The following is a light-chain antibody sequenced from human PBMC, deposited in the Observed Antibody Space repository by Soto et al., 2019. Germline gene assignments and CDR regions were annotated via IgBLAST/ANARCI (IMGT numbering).Light chain of an antibody. V-gene: IGKV3-11*01. CDR2: SAS. CDR3: QQRSNWPT. J-gene: IGKJ2*01. CDR1: QSVSRY. Sequence: EIVLTQSPDTLSLSPGERATLSCRASQSVSRYLAWYQHKPGQAPRLLIYSASNRAAGVPARFSGSGSGTDFTLTISSLAREDFAVYYCQQRSNWPTFGQGTKLEIK.